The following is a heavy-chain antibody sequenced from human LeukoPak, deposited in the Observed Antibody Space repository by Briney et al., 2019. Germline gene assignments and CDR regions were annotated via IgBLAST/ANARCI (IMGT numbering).Heavy chain of an antibody. V-gene: IGHV3-23*01. Sequence: PGGSLRLSCAASGLRFSDYYVSWVRQAPGKGLEWVSAIRGSGGSTYYADSVKGRFTISRDNSKNTLYLQMNSLGAEDTAVYYCAKVGPALLSFGELGGWYFDLSGRGTLVTVSS. D-gene: IGHD3-10*01. CDR2: IRGSGGST. J-gene: IGHJ2*01. CDR3: AKVGPALLSFGELGGWYFDL. CDR1: GLRFSDYY.